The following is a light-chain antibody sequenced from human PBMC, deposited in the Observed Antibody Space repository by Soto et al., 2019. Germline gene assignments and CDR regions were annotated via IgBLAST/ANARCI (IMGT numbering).Light chain of an antibody. Sequence: QSVLTQPASVSGSPGQSITLSCTGTSSDVGSYNLVSWYQQHPGKAPKLMIYEGSKRPSGVSNRFSASKSGNTASLTISGLQAEDEADYYCCSYAGSSTLVFGGGTKVTVL. V-gene: IGLV2-23*01. J-gene: IGLJ2*01. CDR2: EGS. CDR3: CSYAGSSTLV. CDR1: SSDVGSYNL.